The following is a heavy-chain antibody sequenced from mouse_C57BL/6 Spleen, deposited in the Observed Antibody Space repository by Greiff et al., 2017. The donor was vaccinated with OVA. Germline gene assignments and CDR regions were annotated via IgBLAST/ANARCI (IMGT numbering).Heavy chain of an antibody. CDR1: GFTFSSYA. CDR2: ISSGGDYI. D-gene: IGHD2-5*01. V-gene: IGHV5-9-1*02. J-gene: IGHJ2*01. Sequence: DVQLVESGEGLVKPGGSLKLSCAASGFTFSSYAMSWVRQTPEKRLEWVAYISSGGDYIYYADTVKGRFTISRDNARNTLYLQMSSLKSEDTAMYYCTRGDYSNPYYFDYWGQGTTLTVSS. CDR3: TRGDYSNPYYFDY.